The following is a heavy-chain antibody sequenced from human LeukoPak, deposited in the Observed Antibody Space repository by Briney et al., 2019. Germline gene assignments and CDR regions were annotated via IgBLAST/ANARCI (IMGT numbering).Heavy chain of an antibody. CDR2: IYYSGST. CDR1: GGSISSYY. CDR3: AREMAYYDSSGYYSDAFDI. D-gene: IGHD3-22*01. Sequence: ASETLSLTCTVSGGSISSYYWSWIRQPPGKGLEWIGYIYYSGSTNYNPSLKCRVTISVDTSKNQFSLKLSSVTAADTAVYYCAREMAYYDSSGYYSDAFDIWGQGTMVTVSS. J-gene: IGHJ3*02. V-gene: IGHV4-59*01.